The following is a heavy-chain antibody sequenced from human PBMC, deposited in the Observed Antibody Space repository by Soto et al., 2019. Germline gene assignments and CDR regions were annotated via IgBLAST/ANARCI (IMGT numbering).Heavy chain of an antibody. CDR1: GYNFPSYG. CDR2: ISDYNGNT. J-gene: IGHJ4*02. Sequence: QVQLVQSGAEVKEPGASVKVSCKASGYNFPSYGISWVRQAPGQGLEWMGWISDYNGNTNYAQNLQGRVTMTTDTSTSTAYMELRSRRSDDTAVYYCARDTSGTFDYWGQGTLVTVSS. CDR3: ARDTSGTFDY. V-gene: IGHV1-18*01. D-gene: IGHD1-1*01.